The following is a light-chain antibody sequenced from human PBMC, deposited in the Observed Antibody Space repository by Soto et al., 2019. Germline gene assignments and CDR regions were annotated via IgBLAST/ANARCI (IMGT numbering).Light chain of an antibody. CDR2: EVN. Sequence: QSALTQPASVSGSPGQSITISCAGSGXDVGNYDLLSWYQQIPGKAPKLIIFEVNRRPSGVSDRFSGSKSGNTASLTISGLQAEDEGDFFCCSYAGNGAWVLGGGTQLTVL. CDR1: GXDVGNYDL. J-gene: IGLJ3*02. CDR3: CSYAGNGAWV. V-gene: IGLV2-23*02.